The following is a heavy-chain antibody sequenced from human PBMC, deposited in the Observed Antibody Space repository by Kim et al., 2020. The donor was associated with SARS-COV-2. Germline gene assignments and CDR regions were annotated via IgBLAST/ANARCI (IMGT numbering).Heavy chain of an antibody. J-gene: IGHJ5*02. CDR3: ARGLERRDNWFDP. Sequence: SETLSLTCAVSGGSISSGGYSWSWIRQPPGKGLEWIGYIYHSGSTYYNPSLKSRVTISVDRSKNQFSLKLSSVTAADTAVYYCARGLERRDNWFDPWGQGTLVTVSS. V-gene: IGHV4-30-2*01. D-gene: IGHD1-1*01. CDR2: IYHSGST. CDR1: GGSISSGGYS.